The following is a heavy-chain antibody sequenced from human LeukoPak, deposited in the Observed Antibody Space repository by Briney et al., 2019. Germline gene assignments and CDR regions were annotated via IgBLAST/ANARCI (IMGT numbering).Heavy chain of an antibody. J-gene: IGHJ4*02. Sequence: PSETLSLTCTVSGGSISSSSYYWGWIRQPPGKGLEWIGSIYYSGSTYYNPSLKSRVTISVDTSKNQFSLKLSSVTAADTAVYYCARQDSSSWHADRVDYWGQGTLVTVSS. CDR1: GGSISSSSYY. CDR2: IYYSGST. D-gene: IGHD6-13*01. CDR3: ARQDSSSWHADRVDY. V-gene: IGHV4-39*01.